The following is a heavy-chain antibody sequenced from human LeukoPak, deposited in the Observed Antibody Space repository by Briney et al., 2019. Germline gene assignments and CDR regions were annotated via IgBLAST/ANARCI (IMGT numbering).Heavy chain of an antibody. CDR1: GGSLSSYY. Sequence: PSETLSLTCIVSGGSLSSYYWSWIRQPAGKGLEWIGRIYTSGSTNYNPSLKSRVTMSVDTSKNQFSLKLSSVTAADTAVYYCAGGSSWPFDYWGQGTLVTVSS. J-gene: IGHJ4*02. D-gene: IGHD6-13*01. V-gene: IGHV4-4*07. CDR3: AGGSSWPFDY. CDR2: IYTSGST.